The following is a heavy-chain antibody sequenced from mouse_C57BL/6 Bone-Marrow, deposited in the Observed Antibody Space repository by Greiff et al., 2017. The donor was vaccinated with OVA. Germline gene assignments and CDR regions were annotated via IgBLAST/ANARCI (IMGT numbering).Heavy chain of an antibody. D-gene: IGHD2-4*01. Sequence: QVTLKESGPGILQPSQTLSLTCSFSGFSLSTFGMGVGWIRPPSGKGLEWLAHLWWDDAKYYNPALKSRLTISKNTSKNPYSLKIANVDTADTATYYGARIGYDYVFYAMDYWGQGTSVTVSS. V-gene: IGHV8-8*01. J-gene: IGHJ4*01. CDR3: ARIGYDYVFYAMDY. CDR1: GFSLSTFGMG. CDR2: LWWDDAK.